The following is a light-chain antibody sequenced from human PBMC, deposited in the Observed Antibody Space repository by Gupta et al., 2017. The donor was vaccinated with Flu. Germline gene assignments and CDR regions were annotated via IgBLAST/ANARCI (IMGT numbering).Light chain of an antibody. CDR1: QSISSW. Sequence: SVGDRVTITCRASQSISSWLAWYQLTPGKAPKLLIYKTSSLESGVPSRFSGSGSGTEFTLTISSLQPDDFATYFCQQFYNYPYTFGQGTKLE. J-gene: IGKJ2*01. CDR3: QQFYNYPYT. V-gene: IGKV1-5*03. CDR2: KTS.